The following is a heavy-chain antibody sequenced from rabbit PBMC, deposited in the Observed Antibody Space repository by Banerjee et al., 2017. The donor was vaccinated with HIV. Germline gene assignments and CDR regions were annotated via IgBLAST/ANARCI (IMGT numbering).Heavy chain of an antibody. V-gene: IGHV1S45*01. CDR2: TYIGDDST. Sequence: QEQLEESGGDLVKPEGSLTITCTASGFSFSNKYVMCWVRQAPGKGLEWIGCTYIGDDSTVYASWAKGRFTISKTSSTTVTLQMTSLTAADTATYFCARAYSNGHPFALWGPGTLVTVS. CDR3: ARAYSNGHPFAL. D-gene: IGHD6-1*01. CDR1: GFSFSNKYV. J-gene: IGHJ4*01.